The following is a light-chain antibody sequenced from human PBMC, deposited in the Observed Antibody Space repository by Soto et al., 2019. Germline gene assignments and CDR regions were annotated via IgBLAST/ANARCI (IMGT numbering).Light chain of an antibody. CDR2: TDN. Sequence: QSVLTQPPSASGTPGQRVTISCSGGSSNIGINTVNWYQQLPGTAPKVLIYTDNQRPSGVPDRFSGSKSGTSASLAINGLQSGDEADYYCTAHTRDRLRAFGTGTKVTVL. CDR3: TAHTRDRLRA. V-gene: IGLV1-44*01. CDR1: SSNIGINT. J-gene: IGLJ1*01.